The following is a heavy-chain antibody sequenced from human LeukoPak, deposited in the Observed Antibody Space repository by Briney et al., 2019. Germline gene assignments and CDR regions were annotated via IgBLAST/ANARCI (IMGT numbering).Heavy chain of an antibody. CDR3: AKEGYCSSTSCPVDY. D-gene: IGHD2-2*01. CDR1: GFTFSSYA. CDR2: IRYDGSNK. V-gene: IGHV3-30*02. Sequence: GGSLRLSYAASGFTFSSYAMHWVRQAPGKGLEWVALIRYDGSNKYYADSVKGRFTISRDNSKNTLYLQMNSLRAEDTAVYYCAKEGYCSSTSCPVDYWGQGTLVTVSS. J-gene: IGHJ4*02.